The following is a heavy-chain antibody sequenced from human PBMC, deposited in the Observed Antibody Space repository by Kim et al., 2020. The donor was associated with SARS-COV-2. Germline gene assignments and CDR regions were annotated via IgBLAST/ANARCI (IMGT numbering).Heavy chain of an antibody. CDR2: ISYDGSNK. Sequence: GGSLRLSCAASGFTFSSYGMHWVRQAPGKGLEWVAVISYDGSNKYYADYVKGRFTISRDNSKNTLYLQMNSLRAEDTAVYYCARDQDQYYYDSSGPDYWGQGTLVTVSS. CDR3: ARDQDQYYYDSSGPDY. D-gene: IGHD3-22*01. J-gene: IGHJ4*02. V-gene: IGHV3-33*05. CDR1: GFTFSSYG.